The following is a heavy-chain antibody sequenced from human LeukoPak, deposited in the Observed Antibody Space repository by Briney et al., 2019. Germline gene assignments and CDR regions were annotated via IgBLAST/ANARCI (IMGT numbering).Heavy chain of an antibody. CDR3: AKGPDYDILTPIDY. Sequence: PGGSLRLSCAASGFTFSGSAMHWVRQASGKVLEWVSGIRWNSGSIVYADSVKGRFTISRDHAKNSLYLQMNSLRAEDMALYYCAKGPDYDILTPIDYWGQGTLVTVSS. V-gene: IGHV3-9*03. CDR2: IRWNSGSI. J-gene: IGHJ4*02. CDR1: GFTFSGSA. D-gene: IGHD3-9*01.